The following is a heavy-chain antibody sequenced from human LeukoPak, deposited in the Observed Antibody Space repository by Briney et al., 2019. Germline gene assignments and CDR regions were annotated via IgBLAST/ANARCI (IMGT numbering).Heavy chain of an antibody. CDR3: AKNPRYFDWLLLPADFDY. Sequence: TGGSLRLSCAASGFTFSSYAMSWVRQAPGKGLEWVSAISGSGGSTYYADSVRGRLTISRDNSKNTLYLQMNSLRAEDTAVYYCAKNPRYFDWLLLPADFDYWGQGTLVTVSP. V-gene: IGHV3-23*01. J-gene: IGHJ4*02. D-gene: IGHD3-9*01. CDR1: GFTFSSYA. CDR2: ISGSGGST.